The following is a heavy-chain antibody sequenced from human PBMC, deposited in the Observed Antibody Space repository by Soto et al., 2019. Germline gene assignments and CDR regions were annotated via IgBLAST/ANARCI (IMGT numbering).Heavy chain of an antibody. J-gene: IGHJ4*02. CDR2: ISYDGSNK. CDR1: GFTFSSYG. Sequence: PGGSLRLSCAASGFTFSSYGMHWVRQAPGKGLEWVAVISYDGSNKYYADSVKGRFTISRDNSKDTLYLQMNNLRAEDTAVYYCAKPPDYNWNDYWGQGTLVTVSS. V-gene: IGHV3-30*18. D-gene: IGHD1-20*01. CDR3: AKPPDYNWNDY.